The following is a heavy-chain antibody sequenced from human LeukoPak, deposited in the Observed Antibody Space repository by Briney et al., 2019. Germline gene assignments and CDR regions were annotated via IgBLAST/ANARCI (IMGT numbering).Heavy chain of an antibody. CDR2: IKSDGSNT. D-gene: IGHD3-3*01. CDR3: ARGGYYGSGRYYFDS. CDR1: GFTFSSYW. Sequence: GGSLRLSCAASGFTFSSYWMHWVRHAPGKGLAWVSRIKSDGSNTNYADSVKGRFTISRDNAKNTLHLQMNSLRAEDTAVYYCARGGYYGSGRYYFDSWGQGTLVTVSS. J-gene: IGHJ4*02. V-gene: IGHV3-74*01.